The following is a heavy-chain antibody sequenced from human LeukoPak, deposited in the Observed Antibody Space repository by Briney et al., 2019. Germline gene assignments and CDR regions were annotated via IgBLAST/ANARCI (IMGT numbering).Heavy chain of an antibody. J-gene: IGHJ4*02. CDR3: ARDLTYDSSGYYYDY. D-gene: IGHD3-22*01. CDR1: GFTFYNYA. CDR2: ISGTGATT. V-gene: IGHV3-23*01. Sequence: GGSLRLSCAGSGFTFYNYAMSWVRQAPGKGLEWVSAISGTGATTYYADSVKGRFAISRDNSKNTLYLQMSSLRAEDRAVYYCARDLTYDSSGYYYDYWGQGTLVTVSS.